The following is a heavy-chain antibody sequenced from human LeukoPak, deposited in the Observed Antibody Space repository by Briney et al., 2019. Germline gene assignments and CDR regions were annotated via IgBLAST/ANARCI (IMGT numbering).Heavy chain of an antibody. J-gene: IGHJ4*02. CDR2: ISTYTRDT. CDR1: GYTFTTYG. V-gene: IGHV1-18*01. Sequence: ASVKVSCKASGYTFTTYGITWVRQAPGQGLEWMGWISTYTRDTNCAQNLQGRLTMTTDTSTSTAYMDPRSLRSDDTAVYYCARGMGATTFADFDYWGQGTLVTVSS. CDR3: ARGMGATTFADFDY. D-gene: IGHD1-26*01.